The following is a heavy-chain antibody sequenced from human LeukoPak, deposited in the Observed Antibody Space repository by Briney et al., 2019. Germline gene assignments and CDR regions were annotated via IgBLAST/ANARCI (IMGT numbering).Heavy chain of an antibody. CDR1: GFTFTSYA. D-gene: IGHD6-19*01. V-gene: IGHV3-23*01. J-gene: IGHJ4*02. CDR2: ISGSGGST. CDR3: AKDLTISSGWYSPGPADY. Sequence: PGGSLRLSCAASGFTFTSYAMTWVRQAPGKGLEWVSSISGSGGSTYYVDSVKGRFTISRDNSKNTLYLQMNSLRDEDTAVYYCAKDLTISSGWYSPGPADYWGQGTLVTVSS.